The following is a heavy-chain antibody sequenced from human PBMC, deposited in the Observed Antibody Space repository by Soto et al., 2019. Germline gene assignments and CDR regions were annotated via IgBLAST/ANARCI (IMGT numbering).Heavy chain of an antibody. V-gene: IGHV3-11*01. Sequence: GGSLRLSCAASGFTFSDYYMSWIRQAPGKGLEWVSYISSSGSTIYYADSVKGRFTISRDNAKNSLYLQMNSLRAEDTAVYYCADGGYCSSTSCYDYDFWSGYSRYWGQGTLVTVSS. CDR1: GFTFSDYY. CDR3: ADGGYCSSTSCYDYDFWSGYSRY. CDR2: ISSSGSTI. D-gene: IGHD2-2*01. J-gene: IGHJ4*02.